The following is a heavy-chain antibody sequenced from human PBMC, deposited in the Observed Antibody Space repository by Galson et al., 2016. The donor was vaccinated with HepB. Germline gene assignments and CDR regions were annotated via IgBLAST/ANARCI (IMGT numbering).Heavy chain of an antibody. Sequence: LRLSCAASGFTFSHYAMTWVRQAPGKGLEWVSTISGSGRTPYYGDSVKGRFTISRAQSKNTLYLEMNSLRVEDTAVYYCARDRYDYGDYNGMDVWGQGTTVTVSS. D-gene: IGHD4-17*01. CDR3: ARDRYDYGDYNGMDV. CDR1: GFTFSHYA. J-gene: IGHJ6*02. V-gene: IGHV3-23*01. CDR2: ISGSGRTP.